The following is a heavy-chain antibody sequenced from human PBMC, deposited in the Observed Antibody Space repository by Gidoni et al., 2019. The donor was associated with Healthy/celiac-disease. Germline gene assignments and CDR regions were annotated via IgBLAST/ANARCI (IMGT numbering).Heavy chain of an antibody. D-gene: IGHD6-19*01. CDR3: AKVAVAGPDPFDY. CDR2: MSYDGSNK. J-gene: IGHJ4*02. V-gene: IGHV3-30*18. Sequence: QVQLVESGGGVVQPGRSMRLSCAPSDSTLSSVGMHWFRQAPGKGLEWVAVMSYDGSNKYYADSVKGRFTISRDNSKNTLYLQMNSLRAENTAVYYCAKVAVAGPDPFDYWGQGTLVTVSS. CDR1: DSTLSSVG.